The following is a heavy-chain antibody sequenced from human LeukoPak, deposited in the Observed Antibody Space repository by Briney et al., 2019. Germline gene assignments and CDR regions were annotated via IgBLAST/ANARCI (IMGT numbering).Heavy chain of an antibody. Sequence: GRSLRLSCAASGFTFSSYAMHWVRQAPGKGLEWVAVISYDGSNKYYADSVKGRFTISRDNSKNTLYLQMNSLRAEDTAVYYCARGGPGYCSSTSCFTYGDYWGQGTLVTVSS. V-gene: IGHV3-30-3*01. D-gene: IGHD2-2*02. CDR2: ISYDGSNK. J-gene: IGHJ4*02. CDR3: ARGGPGYCSSTSCFTYGDY. CDR1: GFTFSSYA.